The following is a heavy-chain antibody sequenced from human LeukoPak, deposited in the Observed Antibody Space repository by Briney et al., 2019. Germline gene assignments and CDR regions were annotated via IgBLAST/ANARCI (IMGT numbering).Heavy chain of an antibody. D-gene: IGHD6-13*01. CDR1: GSSFTSYW. J-gene: IGHJ3*02. Sequence: GEPLKISCKGSGSSFTSYWISGVRQMPGKGLEWMGIIYPADSDIRYSPSFQGQVTISADKSISTAYLQWSSLKASDTAMYYCARQRQHAFDIWGQGTIVTVSS. CDR3: ARQRQHAFDI. V-gene: IGHV5-51*01. CDR2: IYPADSDI.